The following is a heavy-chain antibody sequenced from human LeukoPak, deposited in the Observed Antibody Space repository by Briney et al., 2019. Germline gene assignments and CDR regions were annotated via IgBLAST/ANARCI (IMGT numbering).Heavy chain of an antibody. CDR2: IYSTGTT. CDR1: GGSITGHY. D-gene: IGHD3-16*01. V-gene: IGHV4-4*07. Sequence: SETLSLTCTVSGGSITGHYWSWIRQPAGKGLEWLGRIYSTGTTAYNASLASRLTMSVDTSKSKLSLMLNSVTAADTAVYYCVRVGEIWSNGGFFDSWGQGTLVTVSS. J-gene: IGHJ4*01. CDR3: VRVGEIWSNGGFFDS.